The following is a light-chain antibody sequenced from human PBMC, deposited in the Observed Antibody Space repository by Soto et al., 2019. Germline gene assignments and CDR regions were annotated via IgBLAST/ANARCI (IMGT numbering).Light chain of an antibody. CDR1: QGISSY. CDR2: AAS. CDR3: QQLNSYPLT. J-gene: IGKJ4*01. Sequence: IQLTQSPSSLSASVGDRVTITCRASQGISSYLAWYQQKPAKAPKLLISAASTLQSGVPSTFSGSGSRTDFTLTISSLQPEDFATYYCQQLNSYPLTFGGGTKVEIK. V-gene: IGKV1-9*01.